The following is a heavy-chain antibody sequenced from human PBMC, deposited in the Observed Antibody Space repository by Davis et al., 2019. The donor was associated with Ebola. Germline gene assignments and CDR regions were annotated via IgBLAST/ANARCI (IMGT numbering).Heavy chain of an antibody. Sequence: PGGSLRLSCAASGFPFSSYGMHWVRQAPGKGLEWVAVISYEGSNKYYADSVKGRFTISRDNSKNTLYLQMNSLRAEDQAVYYCAREPCSGGSCYSLYYFDYWGQGTLVTVSS. D-gene: IGHD2-15*01. CDR2: ISYEGSNK. CDR3: AREPCSGGSCYSLYYFDY. V-gene: IGHV3-30*19. CDR1: GFPFSSYG. J-gene: IGHJ4*02.